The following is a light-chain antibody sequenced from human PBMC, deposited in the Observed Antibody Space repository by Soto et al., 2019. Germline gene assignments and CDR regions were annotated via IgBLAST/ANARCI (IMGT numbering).Light chain of an antibody. CDR2: GAS. CDR3: QQYNNWLT. CDR1: QSVSSN. Sequence: ETVMTQSPVTLSVSPGETVTLSCRASQSVSSNLAWYQQRPGQAPRLLIFGASTRATGIPARFSGSGSGTEFTHTISSLQSEDFAVYFCQQYNNWLTFGQGTKVEVK. J-gene: IGKJ1*01. V-gene: IGKV3-15*01.